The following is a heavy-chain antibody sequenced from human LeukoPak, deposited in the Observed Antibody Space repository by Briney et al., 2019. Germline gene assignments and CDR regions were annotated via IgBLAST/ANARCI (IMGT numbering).Heavy chain of an antibody. CDR1: GFTFSSYA. CDR2: ISGSGGST. J-gene: IGHJ4*02. CDR3: AKGMFGSGWYGDDY. Sequence: GGSLRLSCAASGFTFSSYAMSWVRQAPGKGLEWVSAISGSGGSTYYADSVKGRLTISRDNSKNTLYLQMSSLRAEDTAGYYCAKGMFGSGWYGDDYWGQGTLVTVSS. V-gene: IGHV3-23*01. D-gene: IGHD6-19*01.